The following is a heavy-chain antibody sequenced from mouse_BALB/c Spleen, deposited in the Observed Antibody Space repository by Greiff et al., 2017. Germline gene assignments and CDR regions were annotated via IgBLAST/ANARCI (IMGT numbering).Heavy chain of an antibody. Sequence: VKLMESGAELVRPGSSVKISCKASGYAFSSYWMNWVKQRPGQGLEWIGQIYPGDGDTNYNGKFKGKATLTADKSSSTAYMQLSSLTSEDSAVYFCALYGKGYYFDYWGQGTTLTVSS. D-gene: IGHD2-1*01. CDR1: GYAFSSYW. CDR2: IYPGDGDT. V-gene: IGHV1-80*01. J-gene: IGHJ2*01. CDR3: ALYGKGYYFDY.